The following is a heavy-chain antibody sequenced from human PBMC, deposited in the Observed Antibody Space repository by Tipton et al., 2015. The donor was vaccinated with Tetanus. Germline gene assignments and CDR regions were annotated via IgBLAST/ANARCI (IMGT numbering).Heavy chain of an antibody. J-gene: IGHJ4*02. CDR3: ARGWGSSWYYFDY. CDR1: GDSISSFY. CDR2: IYTSGST. V-gene: IGHV4-4*07. Sequence: TLSLTCSVSGDSISSFYWSWIRQPAGKGLEWIGRIYTSGSTNYNPSLKSRVTMSVDTSKRQFSLKLNSVTAADTAVYYCARGWGSSWYYFDYWGQGILVTVSP. D-gene: IGHD6-13*01.